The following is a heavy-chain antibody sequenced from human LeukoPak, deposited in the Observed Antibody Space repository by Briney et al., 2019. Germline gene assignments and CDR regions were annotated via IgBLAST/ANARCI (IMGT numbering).Heavy chain of an antibody. CDR3: AKGGFPDILTPLRGWYFDL. CDR2: ISGGGGST. D-gene: IGHD3-9*01. V-gene: IGHV3-23*01. CDR1: GFTFSSYA. Sequence: GGSLRLSCAASGFTFSSYAMSWVRQAPGKGLEWVSAISGGGGSTYYADSVRVRFTISRYNYKNTLYLQMNSLRAEDTAVYYCAKGGFPDILTPLRGWYFDLWGRGTLVTVSS. J-gene: IGHJ2*01.